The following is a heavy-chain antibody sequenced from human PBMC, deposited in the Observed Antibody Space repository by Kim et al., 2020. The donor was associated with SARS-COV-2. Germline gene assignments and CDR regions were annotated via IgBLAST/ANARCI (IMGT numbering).Heavy chain of an antibody. J-gene: IGHJ5*02. CDR1: GGTFSSYA. CDR3: ARDRHPNYYGSGSYYNWYNWFEP. D-gene: IGHD3-10*01. CDR2: IIPIFGTA. V-gene: IGHV1-69*13. Sequence: SVKVSCKASGGTFSSYAISWVRQAPGQGLEWMGGIIPIFGTANYAQKFQGRVTITADESTSTAYMELSSLRSEDTAVYYCARDRHPNYYGSGSYYNWYNWFEPWGQGTLVTVSS.